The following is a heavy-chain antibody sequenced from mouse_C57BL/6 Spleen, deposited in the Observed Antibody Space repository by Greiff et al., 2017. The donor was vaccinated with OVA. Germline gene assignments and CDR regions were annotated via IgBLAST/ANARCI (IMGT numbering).Heavy chain of an antibody. CDR1: GYTFTSYW. D-gene: IGHD1-1*01. CDR2: IHPNSGST. CDR3: AREGALYYGSSYGYFDD. V-gene: IGHV1-64*01. J-gene: IGHJ2*01. Sequence: VQLQQPGAELVKPGASVKLSCKASGYTFTSYWMHWVKQRPGQGLEWIGMIHPNSGSTNYNEKFKSKATLTVDKSSSTAYMQLSSLTSEDSAVYYCAREGALYYGSSYGYFDDWGQGTTLTVSS.